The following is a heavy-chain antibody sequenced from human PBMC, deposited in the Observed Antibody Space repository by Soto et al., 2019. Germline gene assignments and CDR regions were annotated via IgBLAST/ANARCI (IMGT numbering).Heavy chain of an antibody. Sequence: EVQLVETGGGLIQPGGSLTLSCSASGFIVSRNYMSWVRQGPGKGPEWVSIIHAGGNSFFADAVKGRFTISTDTSKNTLNLHMNNLKVDDTAVYYCVRDFTAWGQGTLVTVSS. CDR1: GFIVSRNY. V-gene: IGHV3-53*02. J-gene: IGHJ4*02. CDR3: VRDFTA. CDR2: IHAGGNS. D-gene: IGHD2-21*02.